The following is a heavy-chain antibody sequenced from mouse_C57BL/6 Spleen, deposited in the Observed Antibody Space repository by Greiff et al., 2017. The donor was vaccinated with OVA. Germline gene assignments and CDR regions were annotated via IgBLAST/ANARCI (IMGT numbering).Heavy chain of an antibody. CDR2: IHPNSGST. V-gene: IGHV1-64*01. J-gene: IGHJ2*01. Sequence: QVQLQQPGAELVKPGASVKLSCKASGYTFTSYWMHWVKQRPGQGLEWIGMIHPNSGSTNYNEKFKSKATLTVDKSSSTAYMQLSSLTSEDSAVYYCAAYYYGSEYYFDYWGQGTTLTVSS. CDR3: AAYYYGSEYYFDY. CDR1: GYTFTSYW. D-gene: IGHD1-1*01.